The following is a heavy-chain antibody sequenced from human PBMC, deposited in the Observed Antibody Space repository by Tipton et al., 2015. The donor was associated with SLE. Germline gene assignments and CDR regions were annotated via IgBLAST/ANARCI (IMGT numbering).Heavy chain of an antibody. D-gene: IGHD3-3*01. Sequence: TLSLTCTVSGYSISSGYYWGWIRQPPGKGLEWIGHIYYSGSTIHNPSLKSRVTMSVDTSKNQFSLKLSSVTAADTVVYYCAREPRSGYHDYWGQGTLVIVSS. V-gene: IGHV4-38-2*02. CDR3: AREPRSGYHDY. CDR1: GYSISSGYY. J-gene: IGHJ4*02. CDR2: IYYSGST.